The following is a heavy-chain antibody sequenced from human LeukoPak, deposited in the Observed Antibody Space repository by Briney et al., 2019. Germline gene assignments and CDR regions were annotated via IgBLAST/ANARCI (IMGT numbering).Heavy chain of an antibody. J-gene: IGHJ5*02. CDR1: GLSINTGYY. Sequence: PSETLSLTCSVSGLSINTGYYWGWIRQSPGKGLELIGYIHHSGTTYYNPSLQSRVTISVDTSKNQFSLKLSSVTAADTAVYYCARGFYDFWTGPPGTRWFDPWGQGTLVTVSS. V-gene: IGHV4-38-2*02. CDR3: ARGFYDFWTGPPGTRWFDP. D-gene: IGHD3-3*01. CDR2: IHHSGTT.